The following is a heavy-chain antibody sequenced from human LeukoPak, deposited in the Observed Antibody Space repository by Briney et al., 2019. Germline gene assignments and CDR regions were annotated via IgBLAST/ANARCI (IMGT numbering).Heavy chain of an antibody. V-gene: IGHV3-53*01. J-gene: IGHJ3*02. Sequence: PGGSLSLSCAVSGFTVSSKYMSWVRQAPGKGLEWVSVIYSGGSTYYADSVKGRFTISRDNSKNTLYLQMNSLRAEDTAVYYCAREPNENFDIWGQGTMVTVSS. D-gene: IGHD2-8*01. CDR1: GFTVSSKY. CDR3: AREPNENFDI. CDR2: IYSGGST.